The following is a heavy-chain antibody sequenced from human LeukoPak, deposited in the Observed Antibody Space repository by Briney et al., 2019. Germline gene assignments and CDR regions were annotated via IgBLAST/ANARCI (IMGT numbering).Heavy chain of an antibody. V-gene: IGHV4-59*12. Sequence: SETQSLTCTVSGDSISSYYWSWIRQPPGKGLEWIGYIYYSGSTNYNPSLKSRVTISVDTSKNQFSLKLSSVTAADTAVYYCAREYCTNGVCYAGDYFDYWGQGTLVTVSS. CDR3: AREYCTNGVCYAGDYFDY. D-gene: IGHD2-8*01. CDR2: IYYSGST. J-gene: IGHJ4*02. CDR1: GDSISSYY.